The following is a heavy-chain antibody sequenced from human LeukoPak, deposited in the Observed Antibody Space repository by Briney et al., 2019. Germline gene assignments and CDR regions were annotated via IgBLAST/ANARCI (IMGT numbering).Heavy chain of an antibody. Sequence: GGALRLSCAASGFTFSDFGMHWVRQAPGKGLEWVAFIRYDGSDKNYADSVKGRFTISRDNSKNTLYLQMNSLRAEDTAVFYCAKRRDDNYFDYWGQGGLVTVSS. CDR2: IRYDGSDK. CDR3: AKRRDDNYFDY. D-gene: IGHD5-24*01. V-gene: IGHV3-30*02. J-gene: IGHJ4*02. CDR1: GFTFSDFG.